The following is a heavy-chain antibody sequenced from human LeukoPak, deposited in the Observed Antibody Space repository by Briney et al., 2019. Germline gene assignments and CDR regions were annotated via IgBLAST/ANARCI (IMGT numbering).Heavy chain of an antibody. CDR1: GYTFTGYY. D-gene: IGHD5-18*01. Sequence: VASVKVSCKASGYTFTGYYMHWVRQAPGQGLEWMGWINPNSGGTNYAQKFQGRVTMTRDTSISTAYMELSRLRSDDTAVYYCARVSRTAMVYRGNYFDYWGQETLVTVSS. J-gene: IGHJ4*02. V-gene: IGHV1-2*02. CDR3: ARVSRTAMVYRGNYFDY. CDR2: INPNSGGT.